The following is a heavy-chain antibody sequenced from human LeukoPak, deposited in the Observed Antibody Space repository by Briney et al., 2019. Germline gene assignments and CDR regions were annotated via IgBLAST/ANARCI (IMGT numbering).Heavy chain of an antibody. V-gene: IGHV3-30-3*02. CDR3: AKRVSYSSSPFDY. J-gene: IGHJ4*02. Sequence: PGGSLRLSCAASGFTFSSYAMLWVRQAPGKGLEWVTVISKDGSNKYYADSVKGRFTISRDNSKNTLYLQMNSLRAEDTAIYYCAKRVSYSSSPFDYWGQGTLVTVSS. CDR2: ISKDGSNK. D-gene: IGHD6-13*01. CDR1: GFTFSSYA.